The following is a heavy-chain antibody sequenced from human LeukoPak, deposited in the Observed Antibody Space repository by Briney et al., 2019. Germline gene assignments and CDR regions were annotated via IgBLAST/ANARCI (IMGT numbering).Heavy chain of an antibody. CDR1: GYIFTNYG. CDR3: ARDDLDTVMGACDR. Sequence: ASVKVSCKASGYIFTNYGISWVRQAPGQGLEWMGWIIGYNGNTKYAQKFQGRVTMTTDTSTSTAYMQLRSLISDDTAVYFCARDDLDTVMGACDRWGQRTLVIVSS. CDR2: IIGYNGNT. V-gene: IGHV1-18*04. J-gene: IGHJ5*02. D-gene: IGHD5-18*01.